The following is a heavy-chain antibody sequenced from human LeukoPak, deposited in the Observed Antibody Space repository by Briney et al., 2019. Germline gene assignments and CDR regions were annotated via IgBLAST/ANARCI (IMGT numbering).Heavy chain of an antibody. D-gene: IGHD2-2*01. V-gene: IGHV1-2*02. J-gene: IGHJ4*02. CDR2: INPNSGGT. Sequence: ASVKVSCKASGYTFTGYYMHWVRQAPGQGLEWMGWINPNSGGTNYAQKFQGRVTKTRDTSISTAYMELSRLRSDDTAVYYCAREGGRYCSSTSCYLYYWGQGTLVTVSS. CDR1: GYTFTGYY. CDR3: AREGGRYCSSTSCYLYY.